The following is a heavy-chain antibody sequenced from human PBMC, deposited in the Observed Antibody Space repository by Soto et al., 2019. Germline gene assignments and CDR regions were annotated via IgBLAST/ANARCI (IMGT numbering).Heavy chain of an antibody. CDR3: ARDAKELERTIISYYYYYMDV. V-gene: IGHV3-11*01. CDR2: ISSSGSTI. CDR1: GFTFSDYY. J-gene: IGHJ6*03. Sequence: GGSLRLSCAASGFTFSDYYMSWIHQAPGKGLEWVSYISSSGSTIYYADSVKGRFTISRDNAKNSLYLQMNSLRAEDTAVYYCARDAKELERTIISYYYYYMDVWGKGTTVTVSS. D-gene: IGHD1-1*01.